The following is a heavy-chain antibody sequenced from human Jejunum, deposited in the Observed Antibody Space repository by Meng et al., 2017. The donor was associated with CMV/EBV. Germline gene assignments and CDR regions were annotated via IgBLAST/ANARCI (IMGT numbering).Heavy chain of an antibody. J-gene: IGHJ4*02. V-gene: IGHV4-59*11. Sequence: TVSGGSISSHYLSWIRQPPGKGLEWIGYIYFTGSTNYNPSLRSRVTISVDTSRKQFSLKLSSVTAADTAMYYCARGGAIVGASGYWGQGMLVTVSS. CDR2: IYFTGST. CDR3: ARGGAIVGASGY. CDR1: GGSISSHY. D-gene: IGHD1-26*01.